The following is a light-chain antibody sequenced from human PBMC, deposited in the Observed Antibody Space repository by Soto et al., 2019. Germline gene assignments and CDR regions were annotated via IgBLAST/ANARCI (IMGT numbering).Light chain of an antibody. CDR2: KAS. Sequence: DIQLTQSLSTLSASVGDGVALTCRASQSISSWLAWYQQKPGKAPKLLIYKASSLESGVPSRFSGSGSGTEFTLTISSLQPDDFATYYCQQYNSYSRTFGPGTKWIS. J-gene: IGKJ3*01. CDR3: QQYNSYSRT. V-gene: IGKV1-5*03. CDR1: QSISSW.